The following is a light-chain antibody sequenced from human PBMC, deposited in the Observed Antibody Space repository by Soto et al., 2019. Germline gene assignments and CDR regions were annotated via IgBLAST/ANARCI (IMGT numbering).Light chain of an antibody. CDR3: QQYHSFSGSA. V-gene: IGKV1-5*01. CDR2: GVS. Sequence: DIQMTQSPSTLSASVGDTVTITCRASQSVSLRLAWYQQKPGKAPYLLIYGVSTLRRGVPSRFAGSWSWTDFALTISSLQPEDFGTYYCQQYHSFSGSAFGQGTKVDIK. CDR1: QSVSLR. J-gene: IGKJ1*01.